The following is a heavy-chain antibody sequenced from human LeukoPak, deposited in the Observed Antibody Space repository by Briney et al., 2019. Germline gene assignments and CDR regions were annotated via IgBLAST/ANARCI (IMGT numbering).Heavy chain of an antibody. Sequence: GGSLRLSCAASGFTFSSYAMHWVRQAPGKGLEWVAVISYDGGNKYYADSVEGRFTISRDNSKNTLYLQMNSLRAEDTAVYYCARGTTTAGGENDYWGQGTLVTVSS. CDR3: ARGTTTAGGENDY. D-gene: IGHD3-16*01. CDR2: ISYDGGNK. V-gene: IGHV3-30-3*01. J-gene: IGHJ4*02. CDR1: GFTFSSYA.